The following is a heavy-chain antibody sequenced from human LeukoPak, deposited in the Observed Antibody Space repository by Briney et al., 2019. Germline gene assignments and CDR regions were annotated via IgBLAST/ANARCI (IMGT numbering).Heavy chain of an antibody. Sequence: GGSLRLSCAASGFTFDNYAMNWVRQGPGKGHEWVANVNREGSDKNYVGSVKGRFTISRDNAKNSLYLQMNSLRVEDTAVYYCARDGVPGGRDVWGQGTTVTVS. D-gene: IGHD3-16*01. J-gene: IGHJ6*02. CDR3: ARDGVPGGRDV. CDR2: VNREGSDK. V-gene: IGHV3-7*01. CDR1: GFTFDNYA.